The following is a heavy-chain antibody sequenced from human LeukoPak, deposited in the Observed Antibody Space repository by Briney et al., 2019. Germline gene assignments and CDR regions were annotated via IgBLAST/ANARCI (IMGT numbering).Heavy chain of an antibody. CDR1: GFTFSNYA. V-gene: IGHV3-23*01. D-gene: IGHD1-26*01. J-gene: IGHJ4*02. Sequence: GGSLRLSCAASGFTFSNYAMNWVHRAPGKGLEWVSAISGSGGSTYYADSVKGRFTIFRDNSKNTLYLQMNSLRAEDTALYYCAKRGRGKVGADDYWGQGTLVTVSS. CDR3: AKRGRGKVGADDY. CDR2: ISGSGGST.